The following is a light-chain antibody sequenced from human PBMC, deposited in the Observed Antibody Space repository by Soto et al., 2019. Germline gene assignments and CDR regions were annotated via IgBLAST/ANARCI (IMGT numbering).Light chain of an antibody. CDR1: QTISSW. J-gene: IGKJ1*01. V-gene: IGKV1-5*03. CDR3: QHYNSYSEA. CDR2: KAS. Sequence: DIQMTQSPSTLSGSVGDRDTITCRASQTISSWLAWYQQKPGKAPKLLIYKASTLKSGVPSRFSGSGSGTEFTLTISSLQPDDFATYYCQHYNSYSEAFGQGTKVDNK.